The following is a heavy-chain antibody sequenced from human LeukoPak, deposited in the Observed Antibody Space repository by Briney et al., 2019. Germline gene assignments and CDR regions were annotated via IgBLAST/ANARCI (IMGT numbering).Heavy chain of an antibody. Sequence: KPGGSLRLSCAASGFTFSIYSMNWVRQAPGKGLEWVSSIDSSSYSIYYADSVKGRFTISRDNAQSSVFLQMNSLRAEDTAVYYCARDLAYYYDRNYDWGQGTLVTVSS. V-gene: IGHV3-21*01. CDR3: ARDLAYYYDRNYD. J-gene: IGHJ4*02. CDR1: GFTFSIYS. CDR2: IDSSSYSI. D-gene: IGHD3-22*01.